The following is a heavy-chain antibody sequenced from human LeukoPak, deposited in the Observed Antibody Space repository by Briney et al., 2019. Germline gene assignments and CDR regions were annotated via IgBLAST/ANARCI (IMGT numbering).Heavy chain of an antibody. Sequence: GGPLRLSCAVSGFTFSSYWMIGVRQSPGKAREGGSYTVSSSRTIYYADSVKGRFTISRGNSKNTLYLQMHSLRAEDTAVYYCAKEVPFGSRSSWPKWFDPWGQGTLVTVSS. CDR2: TVSSSRTI. V-gene: IGHV3-48*01. D-gene: IGHD6-13*01. J-gene: IGHJ5*02. CDR1: GFTFSSYW. CDR3: AKEVPFGSRSSWPKWFDP.